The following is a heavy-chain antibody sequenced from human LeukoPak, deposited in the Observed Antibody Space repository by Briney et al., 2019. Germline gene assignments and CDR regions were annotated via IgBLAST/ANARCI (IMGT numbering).Heavy chain of an antibody. D-gene: IGHD6-19*01. Sequence: GGSLRLSCAASGFTVSSNYMSWVRQAPGKGLEWVSVIYSGGSTYYADSVKGRFTISRDNSKNTLYLQMNSLRAEDTAVYYCTRDLRSGWYRYLIDYWGQGTLVTVSS. CDR2: IYSGGST. CDR3: TRDLRSGWYRYLIDY. V-gene: IGHV3-53*01. J-gene: IGHJ4*02. CDR1: GFTVSSNY.